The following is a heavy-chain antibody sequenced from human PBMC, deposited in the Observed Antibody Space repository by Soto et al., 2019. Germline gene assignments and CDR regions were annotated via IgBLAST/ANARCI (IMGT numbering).Heavy chain of an antibody. Sequence: GGSLRLSCAASGFTFSSYWMHWVRQAPGKGLVWVSRINSDGSSTSYADSVKGRFTISRDNAKNTLYLQMNSLRAEDTAVYYCARGRGEGYYDFWSGYYSAFDYWGQGTLVTVSS. V-gene: IGHV3-74*01. J-gene: IGHJ4*02. CDR1: GFTFSSYW. CDR2: INSDGSST. D-gene: IGHD3-3*01. CDR3: ARGRGEGYYDFWSGYYSAFDY.